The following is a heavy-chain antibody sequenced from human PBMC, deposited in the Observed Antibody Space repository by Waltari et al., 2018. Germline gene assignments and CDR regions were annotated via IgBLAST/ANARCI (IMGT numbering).Heavy chain of an antibody. J-gene: IGHJ4*02. Sequence: EVQLVESGGGLVQPGRSLRLSCAASGFTFDDYAMHWVRQAPGKGLEWVTGISWNSGSIGYADSVKGRFTISRDNAKNSLYLQMNSLRAEDTAVYYCARETAFGVVTPFDYWGQGTLVTVSS. CDR2: ISWNSGSI. CDR3: ARETAFGVVTPFDY. D-gene: IGHD3-3*01. V-gene: IGHV3-9*01. CDR1: GFTFDDYA.